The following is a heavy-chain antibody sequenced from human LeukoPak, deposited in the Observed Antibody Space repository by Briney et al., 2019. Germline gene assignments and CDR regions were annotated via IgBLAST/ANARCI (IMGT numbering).Heavy chain of an antibody. V-gene: IGHV4-4*07. CDR2: IYTSGST. Sequence: SETLSLTCTVSGGSISSYCWSWIRQPAGKGLEWIGRIYTSGSTNYNPSLKSRVTMSVDTSKNQFSLKLSSVTAADTAVYYCARYDPVAGTGCYFDYWGQGTLVTVSS. J-gene: IGHJ4*02. CDR1: GGSISSYC. D-gene: IGHD6-19*01. CDR3: ARYDPVAGTGCYFDY.